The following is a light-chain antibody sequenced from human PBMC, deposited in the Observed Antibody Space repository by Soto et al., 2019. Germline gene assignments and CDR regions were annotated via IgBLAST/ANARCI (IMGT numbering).Light chain of an antibody. Sequence: DIQMTQSPSTLSASVGDRVTITCRASQSISSWLAWYQQKPGKAPKLLIYKASSLESGVPSRFSGSGSGTEFTLTISSLQPDDFATYYCQEYNSYVRTFGQGTKV. CDR2: KAS. CDR1: QSISSW. V-gene: IGKV1-5*03. J-gene: IGKJ1*01. CDR3: QEYNSYVRT.